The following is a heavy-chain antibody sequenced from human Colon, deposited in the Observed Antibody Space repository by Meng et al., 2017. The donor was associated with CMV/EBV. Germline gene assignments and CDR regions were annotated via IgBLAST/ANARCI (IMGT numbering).Heavy chain of an antibody. Sequence: ASAYPFTDYYMHWVRQAPGQGLEWMGWINPNSGGTNYAQKFEGRVTMTRDTSISTAYMEMRRLTSDDTAVYYCARDWLGFKVWFGPWGQGTLVTVSS. J-gene: IGHJ5*02. CDR3: ARDWLGFKVWFGP. CDR2: INPNSGGT. D-gene: IGHD3-3*01. V-gene: IGHV1-2*02. CDR1: AYPFTDYY.